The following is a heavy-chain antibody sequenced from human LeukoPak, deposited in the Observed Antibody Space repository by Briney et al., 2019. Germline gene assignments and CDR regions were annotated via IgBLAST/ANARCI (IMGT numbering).Heavy chain of an antibody. CDR3: TPDPADYDFWSGWKNGAEFNFFDP. CDR2: ISGSGGST. V-gene: IGHV3-23*01. D-gene: IGHD3-3*01. J-gene: IGHJ5*02. CDR1: GFTFSSYA. Sequence: PGGSLRLSCAASGFTFSSYAMSWVRQAPGKGLEWVSAISGSGGSTYYADSVKGRFTISRDNSKNTLYLQMNSLRAEDTAVYYCTPDPADYDFWSGWKNGAEFNFFDPWGQGTLVTVSS.